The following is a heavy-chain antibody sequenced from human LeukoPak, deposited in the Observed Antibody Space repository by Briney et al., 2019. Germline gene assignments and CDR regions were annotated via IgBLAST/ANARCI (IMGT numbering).Heavy chain of an antibody. Sequence: PGGSLGLSCAPSGFFFSTFGMNGVAQAPGRGRGGGPFIRYDGSNKYYADSVKGRFTISRDNSKNTLYLQMNSLRAEDTAVYYCAKDAYTKGLYYYYMDVWGKGTTVTVSS. D-gene: IGHD3-16*01. CDR2: IRYDGSNK. CDR1: GFFFSTFG. CDR3: AKDAYTKGLYYYYMDV. J-gene: IGHJ6*03. V-gene: IGHV3-30*02.